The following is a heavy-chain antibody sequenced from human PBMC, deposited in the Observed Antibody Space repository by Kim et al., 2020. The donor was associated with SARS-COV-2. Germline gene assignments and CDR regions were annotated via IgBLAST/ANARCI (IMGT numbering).Heavy chain of an antibody. CDR3: ARRGYSYGRLLNFDF. Sequence: SETLSLTCTVSGGSISRSSYHWGWIRQPPEKGLEWIGNIYYSGSIYYNPSLKSRVTISVDTSKNQFSLKLNSVTAADTAVYYCARRGYSYGRLLNFDFWGQGTLVTVSS. J-gene: IGHJ4*02. V-gene: IGHV4-39*01. CDR2: IYYSGSI. D-gene: IGHD5-18*01. CDR1: GGSISRSSYH.